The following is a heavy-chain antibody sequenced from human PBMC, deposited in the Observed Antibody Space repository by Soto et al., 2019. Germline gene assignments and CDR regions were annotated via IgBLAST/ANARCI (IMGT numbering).Heavy chain of an antibody. CDR2: IIPIFGTA. D-gene: IGHD2-2*01. J-gene: IGHJ3*02. CDR3: ARERDIVLVPAASTDAFDI. CDR1: GGTFSSYA. V-gene: IGHV1-69*13. Sequence: GASVKVSCKASGGTFSSYAISWVRQAPGQGLEWMGGIIPIFGTANYAQKFQGRVTNTADESTSTAYMELSSLRSEDTAVYYCARERDIVLVPAASTDAFDIWGQGTMVTVS.